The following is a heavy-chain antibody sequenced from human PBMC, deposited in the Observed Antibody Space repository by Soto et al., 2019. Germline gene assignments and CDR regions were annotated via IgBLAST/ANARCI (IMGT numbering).Heavy chain of an antibody. J-gene: IGHJ3*02. Sequence: LSLTCTVSGGSISSDYWSWIRQPPGKGLEWVGYVYNNGGTKYNPSLKGRVTISVDTSNNQSSLKLTSVTAADTAVYYCARGYYYDTSGYYSAFDIWGQGTMVTV. CDR1: GGSISSDY. CDR3: ARGYYYDTSGYYSAFDI. D-gene: IGHD3-22*01. CDR2: VYNNGGT. V-gene: IGHV4-59*01.